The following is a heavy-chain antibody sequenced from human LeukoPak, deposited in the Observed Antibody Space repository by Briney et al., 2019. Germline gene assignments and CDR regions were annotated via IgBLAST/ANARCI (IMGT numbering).Heavy chain of an antibody. V-gene: IGHV4-39*07. D-gene: IGHD1-26*01. J-gene: IGHJ5*02. CDR2: IYYSGGT. Sequence: SETLSLTCTVSGGSISSSSYYWGWIRQPPGKGLEWIGSIYYSGGTYYNPSLKSRVTMSLDASKNQFSLELNSVTPADTAVYYCARGGNYWPQWWFDPWGRGTLVSVSS. CDR1: GGSISSSSYY. CDR3: ARGGNYWPQWWFDP.